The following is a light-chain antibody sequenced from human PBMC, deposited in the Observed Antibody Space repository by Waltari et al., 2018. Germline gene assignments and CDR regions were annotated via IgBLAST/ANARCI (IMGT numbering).Light chain of an antibody. J-gene: IGKJ3*01. CDR2: WAS. Sequence: LGERATINCRSSQSVLHSPNNKNYLAWYQQKPGQPPKLLVYWASTRESGVPDRFSGSGSGTDFTLTISSLQAEDVAVYYCQQYFRTPLTFGPGTTVEIK. V-gene: IGKV4-1*01. CDR1: QSVLHSPNNKNY. CDR3: QQYFRTPLT.